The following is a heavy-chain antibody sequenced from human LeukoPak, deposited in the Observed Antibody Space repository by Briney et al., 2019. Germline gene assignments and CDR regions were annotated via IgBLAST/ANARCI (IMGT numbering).Heavy chain of an antibody. D-gene: IGHD2-15*01. Sequence: PGGSLRLSCAASGFTFSSYWMHWVRHGPGKGLVWVSRINSDGSSTDYADSVKGRFTISRDNAKNTLYLQMNSLRAEDTAVYYCAKNDYCSGGSCYENNWFDPWGQGTLVTVSS. V-gene: IGHV3-74*01. J-gene: IGHJ5*02. CDR3: AKNDYCSGGSCYENNWFDP. CDR2: INSDGSST. CDR1: GFTFSSYW.